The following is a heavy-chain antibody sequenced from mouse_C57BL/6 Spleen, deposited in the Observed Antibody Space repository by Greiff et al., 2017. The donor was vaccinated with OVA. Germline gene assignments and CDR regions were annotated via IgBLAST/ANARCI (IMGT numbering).Heavy chain of an antibody. CDR1: GYAFSSSW. CDR2: IYPGDGDT. J-gene: IGHJ4*01. V-gene: IGHV1-82*01. Sequence: VQPQQSGPELVKPGASVKISCKASGYAFSSSWMNWVKQRPGKGLEWIGRIYPGDGDTNYNGKFKGKATLTADKSSSTAYMQLSSLTSEDSAVYFCARGGHYSNYEDYAMDYWGQGTSVTVSS. D-gene: IGHD2-5*01. CDR3: ARGGHYSNYEDYAMDY.